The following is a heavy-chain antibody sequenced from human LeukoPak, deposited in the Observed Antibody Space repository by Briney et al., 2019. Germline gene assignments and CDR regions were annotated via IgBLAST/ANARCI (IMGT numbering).Heavy chain of an antibody. Sequence: SQTLSLTCTVSGGSISSGDYYWSWIRQPPGKGLEWIGYIYYSGSTYYNPSLKSRVTISVDTSKNQFSPKLSSVTAADTAVYYCARAGYCSSTSCYTGNYYYYMDVWGKGTTVTVSS. V-gene: IGHV4-30-4*08. J-gene: IGHJ6*03. CDR3: ARAGYCSSTSCYTGNYYYYMDV. CDR2: IYYSGST. D-gene: IGHD2-2*02. CDR1: GGSISSGDYY.